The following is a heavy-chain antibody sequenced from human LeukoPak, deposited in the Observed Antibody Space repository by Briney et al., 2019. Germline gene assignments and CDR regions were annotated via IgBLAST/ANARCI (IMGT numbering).Heavy chain of an antibody. V-gene: IGHV3-21*01. CDR2: ISSSSSYI. CDR3: ARASPDIVATIGAYVDY. D-gene: IGHD5-12*01. CDR1: GFTFSSYG. Sequence: GGSLRLSCAASGFTFSSYGMNWVRQAPGKGLEWVSSISSSSSYIYYADSVKGRFTISRDNAKNSLYLQMNSLRAEDTAVYYCARASPDIVATIGAYVDYWGQGTLVTVSS. J-gene: IGHJ4*02.